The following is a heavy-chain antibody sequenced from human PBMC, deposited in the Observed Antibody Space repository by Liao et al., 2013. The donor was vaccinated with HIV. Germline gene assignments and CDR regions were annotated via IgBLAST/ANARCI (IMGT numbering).Heavy chain of an antibody. D-gene: IGHD3-3*01. V-gene: IGHV4-4*07. CDR1: GGSISSYY. CDR2: IYSSGSA. Sequence: QVQLQESGPGLVKPSETLSLTCTVSGGSISSYYWSWIRQPAGKGLEWIGRIYSSGSANYNPSLKSRVTMSVDTSKNQFSLKLSSVTAADTAVYYCARTDQYYDFWNGYENWSDPWGQGTLVTVSS. J-gene: IGHJ5*02. CDR3: ARTDQYYDFWNGYENWSDP.